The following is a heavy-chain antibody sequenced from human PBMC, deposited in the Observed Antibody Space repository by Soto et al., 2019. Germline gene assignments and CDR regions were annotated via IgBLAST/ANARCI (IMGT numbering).Heavy chain of an antibody. CDR3: ARHPRTDIAARPDVLYYFDY. CDR1: GGSISSSSYY. J-gene: IGHJ4*02. V-gene: IGHV4-39*01. D-gene: IGHD6-6*01. Sequence: SETLSLTCTVSGGSISSSSYYWGWIRQPPGKGLEWIGSIYYSGSTYYNPSLKSRVTISVDTSKNQFSLKLSSVTAADTAVYYCARHPRTDIAARPDVLYYFDYWGQGTLVTVSS. CDR2: IYYSGST.